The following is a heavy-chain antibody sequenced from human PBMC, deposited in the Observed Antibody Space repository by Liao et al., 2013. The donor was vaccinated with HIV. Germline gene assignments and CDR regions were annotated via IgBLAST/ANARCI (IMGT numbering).Heavy chain of an antibody. CDR1: GGSFSGYY. Sequence: QVQLQQWGAGLLKPSETLSLTCAVYGGSFSGYYWSWIRQPPGKGLEWIGKINHSGSTNYNPSLKSRVTISVDTSKNQFSLKLSSVTAADTAVYYCARGRGYSYGRLYFDYWGQGTLVTVSS. D-gene: IGHD5-18*01. V-gene: IGHV4-34*01. CDR2: INHSGST. J-gene: IGHJ4*02. CDR3: ARGRGYSYGRLYFDY.